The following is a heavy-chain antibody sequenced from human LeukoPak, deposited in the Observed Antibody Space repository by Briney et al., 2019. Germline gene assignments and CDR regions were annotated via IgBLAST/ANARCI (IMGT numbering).Heavy chain of an antibody. J-gene: IGHJ4*02. D-gene: IGHD6-13*01. CDR2: IWYDGSNK. Sequence: GRSLRLSCVASGFTFSSYGMHWVRQAPGKGLEWVAVIWYDGSNKYYADSVKGRFTISRDSSKDTLYLQMISLRAEDTAVYYCATDPGSSWTDYWGQGTLVTVSS. V-gene: IGHV3-33*01. CDR3: ATDPGSSWTDY. CDR1: GFTFSSYG.